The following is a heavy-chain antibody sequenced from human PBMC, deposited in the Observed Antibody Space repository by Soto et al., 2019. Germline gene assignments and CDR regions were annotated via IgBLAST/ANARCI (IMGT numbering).Heavy chain of an antibody. CDR3: AKGIEKQEDFFYYFDY. V-gene: IGHV3-30*18. CDR2: ISYDGSNK. J-gene: IGHJ4*02. Sequence: GGSLRLSCAASGFTFSSYGMHWVRQAPGKGLEWVAVISYDGSNKYYAEYVKGRFTISRDNSKNTLYLQMNSLRAEDTVVYYCAKGIEKQEDFFYYFDYWGQGTLVTVSS. D-gene: IGHD3-3*01. CDR1: GFTFSSYG.